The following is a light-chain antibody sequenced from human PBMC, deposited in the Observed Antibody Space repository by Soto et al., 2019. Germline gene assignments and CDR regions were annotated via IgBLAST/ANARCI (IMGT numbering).Light chain of an antibody. J-gene: IGLJ1*01. CDR3: CSYAGAGTYV. CDR2: EGT. V-gene: IGLV2-23*01. Sequence: QSVLTQPASVSGSPGQSITISCTGTSSDVGSYNLVSWYQQHPGKAPKLMIYEGTKRPSGVSNRFSGSKPGNTASLTIYGPQAEDGADYFCCSYAGAGTYVFGTGTKVTAL. CDR1: SSDVGSYNL.